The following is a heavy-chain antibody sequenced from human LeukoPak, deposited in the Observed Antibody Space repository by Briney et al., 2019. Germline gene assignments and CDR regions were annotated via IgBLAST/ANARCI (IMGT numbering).Heavy chain of an antibody. CDR3: AKGGAERG. D-gene: IGHD1-26*01. V-gene: IGHV3-23*01. CDR2: ISGRDAKT. CDR1: GFTFSNSG. Sequence: GGFLRLSCAASGFTFSNSGMSWVRQAPGKGLEWVSHISGRDAKTYYADSVKGRFTISRDNSKNTVYLQMNGLRAEDAAVYYCAKGGAERGWGQGTLVTVSS. J-gene: IGHJ1*01.